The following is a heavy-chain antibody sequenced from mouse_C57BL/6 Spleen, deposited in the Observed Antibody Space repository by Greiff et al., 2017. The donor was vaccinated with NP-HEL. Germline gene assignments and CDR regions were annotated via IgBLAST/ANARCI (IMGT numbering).Heavy chain of an antibody. CDR2: IDPSDSYT. J-gene: IGHJ4*01. Sequence: QVQLQQPGAELVKPGASVKLSCKASGYTFTSYWMQWVKQRPGQGLEWIGEIDPSDSYTNYNQKFKGKATLTVDTSSSTAYMQLSSLTSEDSAVYYCARGGGYYDYAMDYWGQGTSVTVSS. CDR1: GYTFTSYW. V-gene: IGHV1-50*01. D-gene: IGHD2-3*01. CDR3: ARGGGYYDYAMDY.